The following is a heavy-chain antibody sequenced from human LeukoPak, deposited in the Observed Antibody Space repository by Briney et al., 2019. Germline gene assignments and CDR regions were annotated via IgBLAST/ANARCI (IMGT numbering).Heavy chain of an antibody. CDR2: IYYSGST. Sequence: SETLSLTCTVSGGSIGSYYWSWIRQPPGKGLEWIGYIYYSGSTNYNPSLKSRVTISVDTSKNQFSLKLSSVTAADTAVYYCARAYGHNWFDPWGQGTLVTVSS. D-gene: IGHD2-8*01. CDR1: GGSIGSYY. CDR3: ARAYGHNWFDP. J-gene: IGHJ5*02. V-gene: IGHV4-59*01.